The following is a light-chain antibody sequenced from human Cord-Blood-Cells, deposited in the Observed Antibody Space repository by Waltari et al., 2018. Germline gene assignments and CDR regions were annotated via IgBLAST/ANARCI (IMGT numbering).Light chain of an antibody. J-gene: IGLJ2*01. CDR2: YDD. V-gene: IGLV1-36*01. Sequence: QSVLTQPPSVSEAPRQRVTIPCSGSSSNIGNNAVNWYQQLPGKAPKLLIYYDDLLPSGVSDRFSGSTSGTSASLAISGLQSEDEADYYCAAWDDSLNGVVFGGGTKLTVL. CDR1: SSNIGNNA. CDR3: AAWDDSLNGVV.